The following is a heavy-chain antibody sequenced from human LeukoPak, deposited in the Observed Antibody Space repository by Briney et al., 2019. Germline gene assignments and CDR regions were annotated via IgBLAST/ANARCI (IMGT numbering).Heavy chain of an antibody. Sequence: ASVKVSCKASSYTFTSYFISWVRQAPGQGLEWMGWISAYNGNTNYAQKLQGRVTMTTDTSTSTAHMELRSLRSDDTAVYYCARSKYQPLPDYWGQGTLVTVSS. CDR3: ARSKYQPLPDY. V-gene: IGHV1-18*01. CDR1: SYTFTSYF. J-gene: IGHJ4*02. CDR2: ISAYNGNT. D-gene: IGHD2-2*01.